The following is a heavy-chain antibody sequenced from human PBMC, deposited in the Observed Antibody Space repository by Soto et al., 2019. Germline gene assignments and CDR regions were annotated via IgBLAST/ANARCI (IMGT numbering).Heavy chain of an antibody. CDR3: ARDAGYDGKWFDP. D-gene: IGHD3-3*01. V-gene: IGHV4-4*07. J-gene: IGHJ5*02. Sequence: PSETLSLTCTVSRGLVSNDHWSWIRQPAGKGLEWIGRIYKNGDIDHNPSLKSRVTMSVDTSKNQVSLKLSSVTAADTAVYYCARDAGYDGKWFDPWGPGTQVTVSS. CDR1: RGLVSNDH. CDR2: IYKNGDI.